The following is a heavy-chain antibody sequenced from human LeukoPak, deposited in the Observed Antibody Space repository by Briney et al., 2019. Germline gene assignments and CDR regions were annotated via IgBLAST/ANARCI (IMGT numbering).Heavy chain of an antibody. Sequence: SETLSLTCTVSGGSISSGGYYWSWIRQPPGKGLEWIGYIYHSGSTYCKPSLKRRVTISVDRSKSQFSLKLSSVTAADTAVYYCARAQMATIDYWGQGTLVTVSS. CDR2: IYHSGST. CDR1: GGSISSGGYY. V-gene: IGHV4-30-2*01. J-gene: IGHJ4*02. CDR3: ARAQMATIDY. D-gene: IGHD5-24*01.